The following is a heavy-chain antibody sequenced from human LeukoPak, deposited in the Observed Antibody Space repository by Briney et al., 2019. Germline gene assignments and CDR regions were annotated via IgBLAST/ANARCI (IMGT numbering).Heavy chain of an antibody. J-gene: IGHJ3*02. V-gene: IGHV4-4*02. Sequence: MSSGTLSLTWAVSGGSISSSNWWSWVRQPPGKGLEWIGEIYHSGSTNYNPSLKSRVTISVDKSKNQFSLKLSSVTAADTAVYYCARDGAIHDAFDIWGQGTMVTVSS. D-gene: IGHD1-26*01. CDR1: GGSISSSNW. CDR2: IYHSGST. CDR3: ARDGAIHDAFDI.